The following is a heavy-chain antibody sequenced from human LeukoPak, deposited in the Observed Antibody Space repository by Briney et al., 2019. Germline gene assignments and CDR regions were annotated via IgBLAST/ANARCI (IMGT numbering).Heavy chain of an antibody. D-gene: IGHD2-2*01. CDR3: ARGDQPLLY. CDR1: GFTFSSYA. Sequence: GGSLRLSCAASGFTFSSYAMHWVRQAPGKGLEYVSAISSNGGSTYYANSVKGRFTVSRDNSKNTLYLQMGSLRAEDMAVYYCARGDQPLLYWGRGTLVTVSS. J-gene: IGHJ4*02. CDR2: ISSNGGST. V-gene: IGHV3-64*01.